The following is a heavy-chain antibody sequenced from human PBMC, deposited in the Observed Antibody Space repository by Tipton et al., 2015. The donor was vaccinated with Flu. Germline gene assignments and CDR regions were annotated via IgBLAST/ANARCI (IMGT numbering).Heavy chain of an antibody. CDR3: ARQDCSGGSCYSGGDY. D-gene: IGHD2-15*01. CDR1: GGSISSYY. V-gene: IGHV4-59*08. J-gene: IGHJ4*02. Sequence: TLSLTCTVSGGSISSYYWSWIRQPPGKGLEWIGYIYYSGSTNYNPSLKSRVTISVDTSKNQFSLKLSSVTAADTAVYYCARQDCSGGSCYSGGDYWGQGTLVTVSS. CDR2: IYYSGST.